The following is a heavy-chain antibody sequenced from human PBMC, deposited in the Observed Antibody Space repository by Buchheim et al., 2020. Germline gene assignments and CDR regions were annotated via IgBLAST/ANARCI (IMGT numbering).Heavy chain of an antibody. V-gene: IGHV3-23*04. J-gene: IGHJ4*02. Sequence: EVLLVESGGGLVQPGGSLKVSCAASEFTFANYAMSWVRQAPGKGLEWVSGIGLSGDSTYYAGSVKGRFTISRDNSKNTLYLQMNSLRAEDTAVYYCAKVVDTSGGIRSFDYWGQGT. CDR1: EFTFANYA. CDR3: AKVVDTSGGIRSFDY. D-gene: IGHD6-19*01. CDR2: IGLSGDST.